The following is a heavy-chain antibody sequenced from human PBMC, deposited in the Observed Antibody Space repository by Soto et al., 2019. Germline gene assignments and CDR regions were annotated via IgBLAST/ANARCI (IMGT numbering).Heavy chain of an antibody. V-gene: IGHV3-73*01. CDR1: GFTFSGSA. Sequence: GGSLRLSCAASGFTFSGSAMHWVRQASGKGLEWVGRIRSKANSYATAYAASVKGRFTISRDDSKNTAYLQMNSLKTEDTAVYYCTRLPYNAGSYWGQGTLVTVSS. CDR3: TRLPYNAGSY. J-gene: IGHJ4*02. D-gene: IGHD1-20*01. CDR2: IRSKANSYAT.